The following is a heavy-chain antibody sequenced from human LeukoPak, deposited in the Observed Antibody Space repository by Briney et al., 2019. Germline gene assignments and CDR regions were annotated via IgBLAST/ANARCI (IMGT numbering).Heavy chain of an antibody. D-gene: IGHD6-19*01. CDR1: GGSISSSNW. CDR2: IYHSGST. CDR3: ARGDRRSIAVAGIFDY. Sequence: SGTLSLTCAVSGGSISSSNWWSWVRQPPGKGLEWIGEIYHSGSTNYNPALKSRVTISVDKSKNQFSLKLSSVTAADTAVYYCARGDRRSIAVAGIFDYWGQGTLVTVSS. V-gene: IGHV4-4*02. J-gene: IGHJ4*02.